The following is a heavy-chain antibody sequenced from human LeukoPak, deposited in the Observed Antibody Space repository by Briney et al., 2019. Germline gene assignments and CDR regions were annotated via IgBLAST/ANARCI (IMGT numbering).Heavy chain of an antibody. D-gene: IGHD3-10*01. CDR2: IYHSGST. Sequence: PSGTLSLTCAVSGGSISSSNWWSWVRQPPGKGLEWIGEIYHSGSTNYNPSLKSRVTISVDKSKNQFSLKLSSVTAADTAVYYCARTRTMVRGVIPSNWFDPWGQGTLVTVSS. J-gene: IGHJ5*02. V-gene: IGHV4-4*02. CDR1: GGSISSSNW. CDR3: ARTRTMVRGVIPSNWFDP.